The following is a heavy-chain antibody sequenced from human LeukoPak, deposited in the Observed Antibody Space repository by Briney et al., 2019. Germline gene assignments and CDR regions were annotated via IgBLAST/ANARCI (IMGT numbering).Heavy chain of an antibody. CDR3: ARDRGDGDSSGWYGFDY. CDR1: GGSISSYY. V-gene: IGHV4-59*01. J-gene: IGHJ4*02. Sequence: NASETLSLTCTVSGGSISSYYWSWIRQPPGKGLEWIGYIYYSGSTNYNPSLKSRVTISVDTSKNQFSLKLSSVTAADTAVYYCARDRGDGDSSGWYGFDYWGQGTLVTVSS. CDR2: IYYSGST. D-gene: IGHD6-19*01.